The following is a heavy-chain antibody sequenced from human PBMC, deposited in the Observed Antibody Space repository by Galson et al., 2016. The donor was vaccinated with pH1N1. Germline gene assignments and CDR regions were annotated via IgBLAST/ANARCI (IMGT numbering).Heavy chain of an antibody. Sequence: SLRLSCAASGFTFSSYSMNWVRQAPGKGLEWVSYISSSSSTIYYADSVKGRFTISRDDAKNSLFLQMDSLRAEDTAIYYCARGNPPSSPVDYWGQGTLVTVSS. CDR1: GFTFSSYS. J-gene: IGHJ4*02. CDR3: ARGNPPSSPVDY. V-gene: IGHV3-48*01. CDR2: ISSSSSTI.